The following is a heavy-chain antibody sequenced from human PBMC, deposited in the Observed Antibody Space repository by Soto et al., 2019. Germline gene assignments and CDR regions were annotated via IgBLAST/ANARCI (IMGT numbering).Heavy chain of an antibody. CDR3: ARVLRGVVNWFDP. J-gene: IGHJ5*02. CDR1: GDTFTNFG. CDR2: IATYNSNK. D-gene: IGHD3-10*01. Sequence: HLVQSGPEVKKPGASVTVSCKTSGDTFTNFGLSWVRQAPGQGLEWMGWIATYNSNKNYAQKLQGRLTLTTYTSTSTGYMELKSLEYDDTAVHYCARVLRGVVNWFDPWGQGTLVTVSS. V-gene: IGHV1-18*01.